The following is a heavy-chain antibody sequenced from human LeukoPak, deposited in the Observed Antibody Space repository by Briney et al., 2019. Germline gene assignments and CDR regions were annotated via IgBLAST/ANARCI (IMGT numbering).Heavy chain of an antibody. V-gene: IGHV3-21*01. CDR2: ISSSSSYI. D-gene: IGHD3-16*02. Sequence: GGSLRLSCAASGFTFSSYSMNWVRQAPGKGLEWVSSISSSSSYIYYADSVKGRFTISRDNAKNSLYLQMHSLRAEDTAVYYCARVMITFGGVIYYFDYWGQGTLVTVSS. CDR3: ARVMITFGGVIYYFDY. J-gene: IGHJ4*02. CDR1: GFTFSSYS.